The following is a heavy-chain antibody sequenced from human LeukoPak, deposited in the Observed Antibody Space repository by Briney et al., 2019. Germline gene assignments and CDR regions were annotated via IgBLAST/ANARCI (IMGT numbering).Heavy chain of an antibody. Sequence: GGSLRLSCAASGFTFSSYWMTWVRQAPGKGLEWVANIKQDGSDKYYVDSVKGRFTISRDNAKNSLYLQMSSLRADDTALYYCASRSSVAASGPGWGQGTLVTVSS. CDR1: GFTFSSYW. J-gene: IGHJ4*02. V-gene: IGHV3-7*01. D-gene: IGHD2-15*01. CDR3: ASRSSVAASGPG. CDR2: IKQDGSDK.